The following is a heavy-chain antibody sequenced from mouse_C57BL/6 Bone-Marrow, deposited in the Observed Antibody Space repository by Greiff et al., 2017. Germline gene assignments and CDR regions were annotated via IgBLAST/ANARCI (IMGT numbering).Heavy chain of an antibody. CDR2: IDPNSGGT. Sequence: QVQLTQPGAELVKPGASVKLSCKASGYTFPSYWMHWVKQRPGRGLEWIGRIDPNSGGTKYNEKVQSKATLTVDKPSSPAYRRLSSLTSEDYAVYYCARGLEGPWFAYGGQGTLVTVSA. CDR1: GYTFPSYW. CDR3: ARGLEGPWFAY. J-gene: IGHJ3*01. V-gene: IGHV1-72*01.